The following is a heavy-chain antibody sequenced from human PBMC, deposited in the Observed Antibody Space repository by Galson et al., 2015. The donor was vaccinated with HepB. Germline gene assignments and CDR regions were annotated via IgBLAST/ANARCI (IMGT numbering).Heavy chain of an antibody. V-gene: IGHV3-33*01. CDR3: ARDGDMVVVEPATEGGMYV. J-gene: IGHJ6*02. D-gene: IGHD2-15*01. CDR1: GLTFSHYG. Sequence: SLRLSCAASGLTFSHYGMHWVRQAPGQGLEWVAVIWDDGSRTYYADSVKGRFTISRDNSKNKLYLQMNTLRAEDTAVYYCARDGDMVVVEPATEGGMYVCGQWTRVTVSS. CDR2: IWDDGSRT.